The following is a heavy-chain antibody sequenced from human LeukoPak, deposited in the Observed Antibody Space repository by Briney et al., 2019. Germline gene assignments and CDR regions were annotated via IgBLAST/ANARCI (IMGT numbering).Heavy chain of an antibody. CDR2: INPGDSDT. V-gene: IGHV5-51*01. CDR1: GYSFTNYW. J-gene: IGHJ4*02. Sequence: GESLKISCKGSGYSFTNYWIGWVRRMPEKGLEWLGIINPGDSDTRYSPSFQGQVTISVDKSISTAYLQWSSLKASDTAMYYCARLYCTSVIGHFDYWGQGTLVTVSS. CDR3: ARLYCTSVIGHFDY. D-gene: IGHD2-15*01.